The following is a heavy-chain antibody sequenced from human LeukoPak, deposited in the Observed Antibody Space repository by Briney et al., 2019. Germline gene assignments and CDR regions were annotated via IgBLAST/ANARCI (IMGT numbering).Heavy chain of an antibody. V-gene: IGHV1-24*01. CDR3: ATVFIAAAAEDAFDI. CDR1: GYTLTELS. Sequence: ASVKVSRKVSGYTLTELSMHWVRQAPGKGLEWMGGFDPEDGETIYAQKFQGRVTMTEDTSTDTAYMELSSLRSEDTAVYYCATVFIAAAAEDAFDIWGQGTMVTVTS. D-gene: IGHD6-13*01. CDR2: FDPEDGET. J-gene: IGHJ3*02.